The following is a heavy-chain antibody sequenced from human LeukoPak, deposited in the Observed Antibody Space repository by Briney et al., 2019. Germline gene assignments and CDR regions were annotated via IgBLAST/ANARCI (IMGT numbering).Heavy chain of an antibody. CDR2: IDSDGSRI. D-gene: IGHD5-24*01. CDR3: AGGRDRSSLYFDS. J-gene: IGHJ4*02. V-gene: IGHV3-74*01. Sequence: GGSLRLSCAASGFTFSSYWMHWVRQAPGKGLVWASRIDSDGSRISHGDFVRGRFTISRDNAKNTLYLQMNSLRAEDTAVYYCAGGRDRSSLYFDSWGQGTLVTVSS. CDR1: GFTFSSYW.